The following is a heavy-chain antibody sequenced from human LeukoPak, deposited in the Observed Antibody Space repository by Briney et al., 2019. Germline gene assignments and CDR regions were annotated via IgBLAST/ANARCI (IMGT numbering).Heavy chain of an antibody. CDR2: ISGSDAST. V-gene: IGHV3-23*01. CDR3: AKMKDTNIVVVPAALIPYFDY. J-gene: IGHJ4*02. D-gene: IGHD2-2*01. Sequence: GGSLRLSCAASGFTFSSYAMGWVRQAPGKGLKCVSAISGSDASTSYADPVKGRFTISRDNSKNTLYLQMISLRAEDTAVYYCAKMKDTNIVVVPAALIPYFDYWGQGTLVTVSS. CDR1: GFTFSSYA.